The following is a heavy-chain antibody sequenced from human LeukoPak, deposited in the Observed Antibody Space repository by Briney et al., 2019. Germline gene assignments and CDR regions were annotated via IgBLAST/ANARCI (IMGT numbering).Heavy chain of an antibody. V-gene: IGHV1-2*02. CDR3: ARLAAGHCSGGSCSVCDY. J-gene: IGHJ4*02. D-gene: IGHD2-15*01. CDR2: INPNSGGT. Sequence: ASVKVSCKASGYTFTGYYMHWVRQAPGQGLEWMGWINPNSGGTNYAQKFQGRVTMTRDTSISTAYMELSRLRSDDTAVYYCARLAAGHCSGGSCSVCDYWGQGTLVTVSS. CDR1: GYTFTGYY.